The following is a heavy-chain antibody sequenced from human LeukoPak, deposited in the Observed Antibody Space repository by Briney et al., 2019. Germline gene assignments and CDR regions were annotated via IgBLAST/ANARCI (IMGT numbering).Heavy chain of an antibody. J-gene: IGHJ5*01. CDR1: GGSISSSSYY. CDR3: ARGDVLLWLGELLSGWFDS. V-gene: IGHV4-39*07. CDR2: IYYTGST. Sequence: SETLSLTSTVSGGSISSSSYYWGWIRQPPGKGLEWIGSIYYTGSTNYNPSLKSRVAISVDTSKNQFSLKLTSVTAADTAVYYCARGDVLLWLGELLSGWFDSWGQGTLVTVS. D-gene: IGHD3-10*01.